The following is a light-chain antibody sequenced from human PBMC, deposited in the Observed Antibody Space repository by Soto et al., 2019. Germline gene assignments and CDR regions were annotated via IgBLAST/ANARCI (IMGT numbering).Light chain of an antibody. CDR1: SSDVGGYNF. V-gene: IGLV2-14*01. CDR3: SSYTSNRGV. J-gene: IGLJ3*02. CDR2: GVS. Sequence: QSVLTQPASVSGSPGQSITISCTGTSSDVGGYNFVSWYQQYPGKAPKLMIYGVSNRPSGVSNRFSGYKSGNTASLTISGLQAEDEADYYCSSYTSNRGVFGGGTKLTVL.